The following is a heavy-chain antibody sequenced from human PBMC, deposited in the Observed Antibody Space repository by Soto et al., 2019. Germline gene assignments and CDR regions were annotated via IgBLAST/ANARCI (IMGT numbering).Heavy chain of an antibody. CDR1: GGSISSYY. J-gene: IGHJ5*02. CDR2: IYYSGST. CDR3: ARHDVYSKNYNWFDP. V-gene: IGHV4-59*08. D-gene: IGHD4-4*01. Sequence: SETLSLTCTVSGGSISSYYWSWIRQPPGKGLERIGYIYYSGSTNYNPSLKSRVTISVDTSKNQFSLKLSSVTAADTAVYYCARHDVYSKNYNWFDPWGQGTLVTVSS.